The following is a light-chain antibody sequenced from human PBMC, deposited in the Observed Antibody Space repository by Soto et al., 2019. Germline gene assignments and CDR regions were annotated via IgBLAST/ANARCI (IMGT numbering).Light chain of an antibody. CDR1: QRISRY. CDR2: AAS. V-gene: IGKV1-39*01. J-gene: IGKJ4*01. CDR3: QQSYSTPA. Sequence: DIQMTQSPSSLSASVGDRVTITCRASQRISRYLNWYQQKPGKAPKLLIYAASSLQSGVPSRFSGSGSGTDLTLTISSLQHEDCATYYCQQSYSTPAFGGGTKVEIK.